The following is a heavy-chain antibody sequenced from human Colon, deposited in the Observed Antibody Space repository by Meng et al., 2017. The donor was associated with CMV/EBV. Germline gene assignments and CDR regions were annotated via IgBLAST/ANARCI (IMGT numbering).Heavy chain of an antibody. V-gene: IGHV3-9*01. D-gene: IGHD1-7*01. Sequence: SLKISCAASGFTFDDYAMHWVRQAPGKGLEWVSGISWNSGSIGYADSVKGRFTISRDNDKNSLYLQMNSLRAEDTALYYCAKDIGTTRLTKYYYYYGMDVWGQGTTVTVSS. CDR3: AKDIGTTRLTKYYYYYGMDV. CDR2: ISWNSGSI. J-gene: IGHJ6*02. CDR1: GFTFDDYA.